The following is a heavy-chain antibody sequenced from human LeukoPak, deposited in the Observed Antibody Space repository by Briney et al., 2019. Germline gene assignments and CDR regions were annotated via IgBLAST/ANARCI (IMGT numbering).Heavy chain of an antibody. J-gene: IGHJ5*02. V-gene: IGHV3-30*03. CDR1: GFTFSSYG. CDR2: ISYDGSNK. Sequence: GGSLRLSCADSGFTFSSYGMHWVRQAPGKGLEGVAVISYDGSNKYSADSVKGRFTISRDNSKNTLYLQMNSLRAEDTAVYYCARESQARKNWFDPWGQGTLVTVSS. CDR3: ARESQARKNWFDP.